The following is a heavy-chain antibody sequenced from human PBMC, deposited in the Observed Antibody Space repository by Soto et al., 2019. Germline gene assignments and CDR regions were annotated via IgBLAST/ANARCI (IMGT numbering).Heavy chain of an antibody. CDR1: GFTFSSYG. Sequence: VQLVESGGGVVQPGRSLRLSCAASGFTFSSYGMHWVRQAPGKGLEWVAVISYDGSNKYYADSVKGRFTISRDNSKNTLYLQMNSLRAEDTAVYYCATRGEGSYFDYWGQGTLVTVSS. CDR3: ATRGEGSYFDY. D-gene: IGHD3-10*01. J-gene: IGHJ4*02. V-gene: IGHV3-30*03. CDR2: ISYDGSNK.